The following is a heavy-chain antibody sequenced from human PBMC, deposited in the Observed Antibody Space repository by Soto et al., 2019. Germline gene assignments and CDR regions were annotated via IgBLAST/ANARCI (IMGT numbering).Heavy chain of an antibody. J-gene: IGHJ3*02. CDR3: WSRGYGGHQIRAGDAFDI. V-gene: IGHV3-23*01. CDR1: GFTFSSYA. D-gene: IGHD4-17*01. CDR2: ISGSGGST. Sequence: GGSLRLSCAASGFTFSSYAMSWVRQAPGKGLEWVSAISGSGGSTYYADSVKGRFTISRDNSKNTLYLQMNSLRAEDTAVYYCWSRGYGGHQIRAGDAFDIWGQGTMVTVSS.